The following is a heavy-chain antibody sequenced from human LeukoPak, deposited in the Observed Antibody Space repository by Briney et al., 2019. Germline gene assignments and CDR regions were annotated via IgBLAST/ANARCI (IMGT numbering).Heavy chain of an antibody. V-gene: IGHV3-23*01. J-gene: IGHJ4*02. CDR2: ISGSGGST. CDR3: AKDRQYYDILTGYYSSY. D-gene: IGHD3-9*01. CDR1: GFTFSSYA. Sequence: GGSLRLSCAASGFTFSSYAMSWVRQAPGKGLEWVSAISGSGGSTYYADSMKGRFTISRDNSKNTLYLQMNSLRAEDTAVYYCAKDRQYYDILTGYYSSYWGQGTLVTVSS.